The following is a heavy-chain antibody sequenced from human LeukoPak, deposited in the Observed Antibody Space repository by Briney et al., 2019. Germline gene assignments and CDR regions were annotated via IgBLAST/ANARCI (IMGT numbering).Heavy chain of an antibody. V-gene: IGHV3-73*01. D-gene: IGHD5-18*01. CDR1: GFTFSGSA. Sequence: PGGSLRLSCAASGFTFSGSAMHWVRQASGKGLQWVGRIRTKANSYATEYAASGKGRFTISRDDSKNTAYLQMNSLKTEDTAVYYCTRHADTGINWGQGTLVTVSS. CDR3: TRHADTGIN. J-gene: IGHJ4*02. CDR2: IRTKANSYAT.